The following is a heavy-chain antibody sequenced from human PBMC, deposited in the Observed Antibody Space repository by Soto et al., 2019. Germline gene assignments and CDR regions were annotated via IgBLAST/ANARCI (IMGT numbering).Heavy chain of an antibody. CDR1: GFTFSSYS. J-gene: IGHJ4*02. Sequence: GGSLRLSCAASGFTFSSYSMNWVRQAPGKGLEWVSSISSSSSYIYYADSVKGRFTISRDNAKNSLYLQMNSLRAEDTAVYYCARDYRGIAVYFDYWGQGTLVTVSS. D-gene: IGHD6-19*01. CDR3: ARDYRGIAVYFDY. CDR2: ISSSSSYI. V-gene: IGHV3-21*01.